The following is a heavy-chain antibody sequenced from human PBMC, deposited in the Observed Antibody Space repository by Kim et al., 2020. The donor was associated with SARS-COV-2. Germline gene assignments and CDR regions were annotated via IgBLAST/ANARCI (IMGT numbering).Heavy chain of an antibody. CDR1: GGSISRSSHY. Sequence: SETLSLICTVSGGSISRSSHYWGWIRQPPGKGLEWIGSIYYSGTTYYNPSLKSRVTISVDTSKNQFSLRLNSVTAADTATYYCARHIREYSSSSYRYYNWFDFWGQGTLVTVSS. V-gene: IGHV4-39*01. CDR2: IYYSGTT. D-gene: IGHD6-13*01. J-gene: IGHJ5*01. CDR3: ARHIREYSSSSYRYYNWFDF.